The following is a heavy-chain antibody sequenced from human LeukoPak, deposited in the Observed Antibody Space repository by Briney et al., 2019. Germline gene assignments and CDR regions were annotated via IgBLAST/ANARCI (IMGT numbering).Heavy chain of an antibody. V-gene: IGHV3-53*01. CDR3: AASARDY. CDR1: GFIVSSNY. Sequence: PGGSLRLSCAASGFIVSSNYMTWVRQAPGKGLEWVSVIHNDGSTYYAGSVKGRFTISRDNSKNTLYLQMNSLRVEDTAVYYCAASARDYWGQGTLVTVSS. J-gene: IGHJ4*02. CDR2: IHNDGST.